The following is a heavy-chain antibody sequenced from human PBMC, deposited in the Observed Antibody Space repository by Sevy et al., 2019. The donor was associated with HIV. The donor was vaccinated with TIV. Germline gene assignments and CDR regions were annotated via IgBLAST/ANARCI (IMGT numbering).Heavy chain of an antibody. J-gene: IGHJ4*02. CDR1: GFSFSNYG. CDR2: TSGSGGST. D-gene: IGHD2-15*01. CDR3: ASTGYCTGGSCYSPFGY. Sequence: GGSLRLSCEASGFSFSNYGMNWVRQAPGKGLEWVSGTSGSGGSTYYADSVKGRFTISRDNSRNTLDLQMNSLRSEDTALYYCASTGYCTGGSCYSPFGYWGQGTLVTVSS. V-gene: IGHV3-23*01.